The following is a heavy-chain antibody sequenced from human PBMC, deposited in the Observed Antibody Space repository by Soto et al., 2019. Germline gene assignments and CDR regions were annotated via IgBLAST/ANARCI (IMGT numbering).Heavy chain of an antibody. J-gene: IGHJ6*02. CDR1: GFTFSSYA. D-gene: IGHD6-6*01. Sequence: QVPLVESGGGVVQPGRSLRLSCAASGFTFSSYAMHWVRQAPGKGLEWVAVISYDGSNKYYADSVKGRFTISRDNSKNTLYLQMNSLRAEDTAVYYCARDFVQAARLWGGMDVWGQGTTVTVSS. CDR3: ARDFVQAARLWGGMDV. CDR2: ISYDGSNK. V-gene: IGHV3-30-3*01.